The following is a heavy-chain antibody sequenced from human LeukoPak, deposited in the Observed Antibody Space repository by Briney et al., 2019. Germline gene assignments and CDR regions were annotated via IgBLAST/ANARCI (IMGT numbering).Heavy chain of an antibody. CDR1: GGSIDIYY. CDR3: ARGPLNEEIDY. D-gene: IGHD1-1*01. CDR2: IYYSGST. V-gene: IGHV4-59*01. J-gene: IGHJ4*02. Sequence: PSETLSLTCTVSGGSIDIYYWSWIRQPPGKGPEWIGYIYYSGSTNYNPSLKSRVTISVDTSKNQFSLKLSSVTAADTAVYYCARGPLNEEIDYWGQGTLVTVSS.